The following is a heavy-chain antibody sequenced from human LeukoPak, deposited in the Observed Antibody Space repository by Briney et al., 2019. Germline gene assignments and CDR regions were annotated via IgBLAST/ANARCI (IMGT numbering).Heavy chain of an antibody. CDR2: IIPIFGTA. J-gene: IGHJ4*02. D-gene: IGHD6-13*01. Sequence: SVKVSCKAAGGTFISYAVSWGRQAPGQGLEGMGGIIPIFGTANYAQKYKGRGTITADESTSTAYMELSSLRSEDTAVYYCARGYSSSWFDYWGQGTLVTVSS. CDR3: ARGYSSSWFDY. V-gene: IGHV1-69*13. CDR1: GGTFISYA.